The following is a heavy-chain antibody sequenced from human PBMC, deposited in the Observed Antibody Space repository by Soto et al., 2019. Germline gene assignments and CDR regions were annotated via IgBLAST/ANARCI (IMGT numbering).Heavy chain of an antibody. Sequence: SETLSLTCTVSGGSITNNFYYWGWVRQPPGKGLEWISSISYSGTTFYNPSLRSRVTTSVDTSRNQFSLQLTSVTAADTAVYYCARQKLDVPEFFDYWGQGALVTSPQ. J-gene: IGHJ4*02. D-gene: IGHD3-10*01. CDR3: ARQKLDVPEFFDY. V-gene: IGHV4-39*01. CDR2: ISYSGTT. CDR1: GGSITNNFYY.